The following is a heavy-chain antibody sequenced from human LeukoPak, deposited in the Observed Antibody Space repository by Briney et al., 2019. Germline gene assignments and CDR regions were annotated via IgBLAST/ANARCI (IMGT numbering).Heavy chain of an antibody. D-gene: IGHD1-26*01. J-gene: IGHJ6*03. CDR2: ISTSGSTI. CDR3: AREEWELLRYYYYYMDV. CDR1: GFTFSSYE. V-gene: IGHV3-48*03. Sequence: GGSLRLSCAASGFTFSSYEMHWVRQAPGKGLEWGSYISTSGSTIYYADSVKGRFTISRDNAKDSLYLQMNSLRAEDTAVYYCAREEWELLRYYYYYMDVWGKGTTVTVSS.